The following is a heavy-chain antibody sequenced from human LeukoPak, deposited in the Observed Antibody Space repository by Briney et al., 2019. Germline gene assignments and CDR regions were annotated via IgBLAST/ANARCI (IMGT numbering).Heavy chain of an antibody. CDR3: ARDRGYCSGGSCHLRDY. D-gene: IGHD2-15*01. Sequence: SVKVPCKASGGTFSSYAISWVRQAPGQGLEWMGGIIPIFGTASYAQKFQGRVTITADESTSTAYMELRSLRSDDTAVYYCARDRGYCSGGSCHLRDYWGQGTLVTVSS. CDR1: GGTFSSYA. CDR2: IIPIFGTA. V-gene: IGHV1-69*13. J-gene: IGHJ4*02.